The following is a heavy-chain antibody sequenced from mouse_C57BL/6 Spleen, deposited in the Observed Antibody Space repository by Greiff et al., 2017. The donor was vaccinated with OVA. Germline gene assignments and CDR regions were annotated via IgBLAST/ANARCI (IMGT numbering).Heavy chain of an antibody. Sequence: QVQLQQSGAELARPGASVKLSCKASGYTFTSYGISWVKQRTGQGLEWIGEIYPRSGNTYYNEKLKGKATLTADKSSSTAYMELRSLTSEDSAVYFCARRDRTTVVEGFAYWGQGTLVTVSA. CDR2: IYPRSGNT. D-gene: IGHD1-1*01. CDR1: GYTFTSYG. J-gene: IGHJ3*01. V-gene: IGHV1-81*01. CDR3: ARRDRTTVVEGFAY.